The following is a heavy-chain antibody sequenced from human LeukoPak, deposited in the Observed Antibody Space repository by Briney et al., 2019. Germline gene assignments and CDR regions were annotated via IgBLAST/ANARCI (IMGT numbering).Heavy chain of an antibody. V-gene: IGHV1-69*04. CDR1: GGTFSSYA. CDR3: AKGLDYGDPFNFDY. J-gene: IGHJ4*02. CDR2: IIPILGIA. D-gene: IGHD4-17*01. Sequence: GASVKVSCKASGGTFSSYAISWVRQAPGQGLEWMGRIIPILGIANYAQKFQGRVTITADKSTSTAYMELSSLRSEDTAVYYCAKGLDYGDPFNFDYWGQGTLVTVSS.